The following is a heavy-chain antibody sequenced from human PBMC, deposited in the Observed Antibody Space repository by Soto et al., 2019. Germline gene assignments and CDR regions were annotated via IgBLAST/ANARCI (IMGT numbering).Heavy chain of an antibody. V-gene: IGHV3-30-3*01. Sequence: QVQLVESGGGVVQPGRSLRLSCAASGFTFSSYATHWVRQAPGKGLEWVAVISYDGSNKYYADSVKGRFTISRDNSKNTLYLQMNSLRAEDTAVYYCARNMVRGSRSGYYYYYGMDVWGQGTTVTVSS. CDR3: ARNMVRGSRSGYYYYYGMDV. CDR1: GFTFSSYA. CDR2: ISYDGSNK. J-gene: IGHJ6*02. D-gene: IGHD3-10*01.